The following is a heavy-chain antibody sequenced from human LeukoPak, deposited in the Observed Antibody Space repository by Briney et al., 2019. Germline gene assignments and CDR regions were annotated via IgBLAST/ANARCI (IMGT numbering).Heavy chain of an antibody. CDR1: GGSVSSGDYC. Sequence: SQTLSLTCTVSGGSVSSGDYCWSWIRQPPGKGLEWIGYIYYSGSTSYNPSLKSRLTMSLDMSENRFSLVLTSLTAADTAVYYCARDIAALGTAFDPWGQGTLVTVSS. CDR3: ARDIAALGTAFDP. J-gene: IGHJ5*02. V-gene: IGHV4-30-4*01. CDR2: IYYSGST. D-gene: IGHD6-6*01.